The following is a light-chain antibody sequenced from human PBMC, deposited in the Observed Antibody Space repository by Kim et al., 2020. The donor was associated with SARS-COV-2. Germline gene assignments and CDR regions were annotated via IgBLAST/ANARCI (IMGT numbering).Light chain of an antibody. Sequence: PGERGTLSCRASQSVSGNNLAWYQQKPGQAPRLLIFDASRRATGTPDRCSGSGSGTDFTLTISRLEPEDAAVYYCQQYGSSPQLTFGGGTKVDIK. CDR1: QSVSGNN. CDR2: DAS. CDR3: QQYGSSPQLT. V-gene: IGKV3-20*01. J-gene: IGKJ4*02.